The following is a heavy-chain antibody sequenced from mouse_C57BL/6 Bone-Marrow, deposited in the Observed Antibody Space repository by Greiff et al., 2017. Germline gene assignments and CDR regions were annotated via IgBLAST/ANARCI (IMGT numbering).Heavy chain of an antibody. CDR2: IDPETGGT. Sequence: VQLQQSGAELVRPGASVTLSCKASGYTFTDYEMHWVKQTPVHGLEWIGAIDPETGGTAYNQKFKGKAILTADKSSSTAYMELRSLTSEDSADYYCTRQSSTTVVATDYWGQGTTLTVAS. J-gene: IGHJ2*01. CDR3: TRQSSTTVVATDY. CDR1: GYTFTDYE. V-gene: IGHV1-15*01. D-gene: IGHD1-1*01.